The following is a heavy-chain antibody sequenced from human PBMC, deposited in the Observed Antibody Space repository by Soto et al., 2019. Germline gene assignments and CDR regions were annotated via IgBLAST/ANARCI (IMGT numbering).Heavy chain of an antibody. CDR3: ARLKGNSWLDS. J-gene: IGHJ5*01. CDR2: TYYRSNWYT. CDR1: GDSVSTNSAT. D-gene: IGHD4-4*01. Sequence: SQTLSLTCAISGDSVSTNSATWGWIRQSPSRGLEWLGRTYYRSNWYTDYAVSVKGRITISPDTSNNQLSLQLNSVTPDDTAVYYCARLKGNSWLDSWGQGTLDTVSS. V-gene: IGHV6-1*01.